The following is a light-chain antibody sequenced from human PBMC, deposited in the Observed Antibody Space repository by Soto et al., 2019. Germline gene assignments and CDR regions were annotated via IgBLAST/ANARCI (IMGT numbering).Light chain of an antibody. CDR1: SYNIGSTA. J-gene: IGLJ1*01. Sequence: QSVLTQPPSVSGTPGQRVSISCSGTSYNIGSTAVSWYQQLPGTAPKLLIYYNDQRPSGVPDRFSGSKSGTSASLDISGLQSEDEADYYCAAWDDSLSGYVFGAGTKVTVL. CDR2: YND. CDR3: AAWDDSLSGYV. V-gene: IGLV1-44*01.